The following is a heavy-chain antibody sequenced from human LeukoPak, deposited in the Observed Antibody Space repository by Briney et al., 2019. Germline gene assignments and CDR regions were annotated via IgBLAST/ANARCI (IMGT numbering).Heavy chain of an antibody. CDR3: TRGRSSDDN. CDR1: GFTFSSYW. D-gene: IGHD6-13*01. V-gene: IGHV3-7*01. Sequence: GGSLRLSCAASGFTFSSYWMTWVRQAPGKGLEWVANIKQDGSDKYYVDSVKGRFTISRDNAKNSVFLQMNSLRAEDTAVYYCTRGRSSDDNWGQGTLVTVSS. CDR2: IKQDGSDK. J-gene: IGHJ4*02.